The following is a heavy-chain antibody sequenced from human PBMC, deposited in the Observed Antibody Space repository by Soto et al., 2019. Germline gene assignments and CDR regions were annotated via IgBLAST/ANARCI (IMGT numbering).Heavy chain of an antibody. J-gene: IGHJ4*02. CDR1: GFTFSSYS. D-gene: IGHD3-3*02. V-gene: IGHV3-21*01. CDR2: ISSSSSYI. Sequence: KPGGSLRLSCAASGFTFSSYSMNWVRQAPGKGLEWVSSISSSSSYIYYADSVKGRFTISRDNAKNSLYLQMNSLRAEDTAVYYCARAPHFWSGYYTYYFDYWGQGTLVTVSS. CDR3: ARAPHFWSGYYTYYFDY.